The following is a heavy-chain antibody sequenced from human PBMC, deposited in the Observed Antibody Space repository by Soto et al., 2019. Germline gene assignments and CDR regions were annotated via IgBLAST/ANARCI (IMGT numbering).Heavy chain of an antibody. Sequence: GESLKISCKGSGYSFTSYLISWVRQMPGKGLEWMGRIDPSDSYTNYSPSFQGHVTISADKSISTAYLQWSSLKASDTAMYYCARAGYCSGGSCYSNYYYYGMDVWGKGTTVTVSS. V-gene: IGHV5-10-1*01. CDR2: IDPSDSYT. CDR1: GYSFTSYL. CDR3: ARAGYCSGGSCYSNYYYYGMDV. J-gene: IGHJ6*04. D-gene: IGHD2-15*01.